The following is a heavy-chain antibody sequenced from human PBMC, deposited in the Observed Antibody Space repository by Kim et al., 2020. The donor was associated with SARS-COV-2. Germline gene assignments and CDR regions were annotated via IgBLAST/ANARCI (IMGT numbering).Heavy chain of an antibody. CDR1: GGSISYYY. CDR3: ARGKDYYDGSGNPRFRYF. V-gene: IGHV4-59*01. Sequence: SETLSLICTVSGGSISYYYWSWIRQPPGKGLEWIGYVFDSGSTNYSPSLKSRVTISLGTSKKQFSLQLTSVTAADTAVYYCARGKDYYDGSGNPRFRYF. D-gene: IGHD3-22*01. CDR2: VFDSGST. J-gene: IGHJ2*01.